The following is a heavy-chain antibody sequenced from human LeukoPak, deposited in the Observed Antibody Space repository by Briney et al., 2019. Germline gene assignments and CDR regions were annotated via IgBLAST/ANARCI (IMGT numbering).Heavy chain of an antibody. CDR1: GGSISSGSYY. J-gene: IGHJ5*02. V-gene: IGHV4-61*02. Sequence: SQTLSLTCTVSGGSISSGSYYWRWIRQPAGKGLEWIGRIYTSGSTNYNPSLKSRVTISVDTSKNQFSLKLSSVTAADTAVYYCARDLSYDFWSGLSSHNWFDPWGQGTLVTVSS. D-gene: IGHD3-3*01. CDR3: ARDLSYDFWSGLSSHNWFDP. CDR2: IYTSGST.